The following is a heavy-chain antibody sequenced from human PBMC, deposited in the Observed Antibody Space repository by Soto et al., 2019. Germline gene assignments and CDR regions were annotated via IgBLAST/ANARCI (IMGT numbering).Heavy chain of an antibody. Sequence: EVQLVESGGGLVQPGGSLRLSCAASGFTFEDYVMHWGRQAPGKGLEWVSGISWQSGTIGYADSVKGRFTISRDNAKNSLFLQMNSLRTEATAFYYYAKDISAQSDSWLNWFAPWGQGTLVTVSS. V-gene: IGHV3-9*01. D-gene: IGHD6-13*01. CDR2: ISWQSGTI. J-gene: IGHJ5*02. CDR3: AKDISAQSDSWLNWFAP. CDR1: GFTFEDYV.